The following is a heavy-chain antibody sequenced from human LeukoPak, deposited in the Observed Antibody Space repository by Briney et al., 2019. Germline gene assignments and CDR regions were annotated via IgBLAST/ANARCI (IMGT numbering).Heavy chain of an antibody. CDR2: ICSNGDTT. CDR1: GFTFSSIA. D-gene: IGHD1-1*01. Sequence: PGGSLRLSCAASGFTFSSIAMTWVRQAPGRGLEWVSTICSNGDTTYNADSVKGRFTISRDNSKNTLYLQLNSLRVEDTAIYYCAKGQELDDGVFDSWGQGTLVTVSS. V-gene: IGHV3-23*01. J-gene: IGHJ4*02. CDR3: AKGQELDDGVFDS.